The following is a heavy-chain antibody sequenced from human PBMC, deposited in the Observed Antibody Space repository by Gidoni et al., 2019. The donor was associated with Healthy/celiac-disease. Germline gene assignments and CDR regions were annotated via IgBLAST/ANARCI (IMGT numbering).Heavy chain of an antibody. CDR2: ISSSGRTI. CDR3: ARVPQAGPYYFDY. Sequence: EVQLVESGGGLVQPGGSLRLSCAASGFTFSSYEMNWVRQAPGKGLEWVSYISSSGRTIYYADAVKGRFTIARDNAKNSLYLQMNSLRAEDTAVYYCARVPQAGPYYFDYWGQGTLVTVSS. V-gene: IGHV3-48*03. CDR1: GFTFSSYE. J-gene: IGHJ4*02.